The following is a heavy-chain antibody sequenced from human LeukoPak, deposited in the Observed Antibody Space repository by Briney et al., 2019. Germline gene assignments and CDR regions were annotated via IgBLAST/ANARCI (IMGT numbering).Heavy chain of an antibody. CDR2: IYYSGST. D-gene: IGHD6-13*01. CDR3: ARDRPGGSSLDY. V-gene: IGHV4-59*01. Sequence: ASETLSLTCTVSGGSISSYYWSWIRQPPGKGLEWIGYIYYSGSTNYNPSLKSRVTISVDTSKNQFSLKLSSVTAADTAVYYCARDRPGGSSLDYWGQGTLVTVSS. J-gene: IGHJ4*02. CDR1: GGSISSYY.